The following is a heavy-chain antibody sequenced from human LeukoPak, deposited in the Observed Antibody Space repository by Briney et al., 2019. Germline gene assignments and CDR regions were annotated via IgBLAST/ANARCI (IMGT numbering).Heavy chain of an antibody. CDR2: TSGDGITT. Sequence: GGSLRLSCAASGFTFHNYAVHWVRQAPGKGLEWVSLTSGDGITTYFADSVKGRFTISRDNSKSSLFLQMNSLRTEDTALYYCARDHVYGGADYWGQGTLVTVSS. CDR3: ARDHVYGGADY. V-gene: IGHV3-43*02. D-gene: IGHD5/OR15-5a*01. J-gene: IGHJ4*02. CDR1: GFTFHNYA.